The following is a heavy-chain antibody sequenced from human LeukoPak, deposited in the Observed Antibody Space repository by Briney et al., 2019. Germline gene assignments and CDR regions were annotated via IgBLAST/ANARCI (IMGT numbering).Heavy chain of an antibody. CDR3: ARDSSADGHYDSSGYYL. CDR2: INPSGGST. Sequence: ASVKVSCKASGYTFTSYYMHWVRQAPGQGLEWMGIINPSGGSTSYAQKFQGRVTMTRDTSTSTVYMELSSLRSEDTAVYYCARDSSADGHYDSSGYYLWGQGTLVTVSS. J-gene: IGHJ4*02. V-gene: IGHV1-46*01. CDR1: GYTFTSYY. D-gene: IGHD3-22*01.